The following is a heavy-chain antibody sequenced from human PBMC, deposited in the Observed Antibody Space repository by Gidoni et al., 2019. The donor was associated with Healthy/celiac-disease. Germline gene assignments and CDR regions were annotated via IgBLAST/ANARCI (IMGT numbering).Heavy chain of an antibody. V-gene: IGHV4-61*02. CDR2: IYTSGST. D-gene: IGHD4-17*01. J-gene: IGHJ4*02. CDR1: GGSISSGSYY. Sequence: QVQLQESGPGLVKPSQTLSLTCTVSGGSISSGSYYWSWIRQPAGKGLEWIGRIYTSGSTNYNPSLKSRGTISIDTSKNQFSLKLSSVTAADTAVYYCARAPEDYPDYWGQGTLVTVSS. CDR3: ARAPEDYPDY.